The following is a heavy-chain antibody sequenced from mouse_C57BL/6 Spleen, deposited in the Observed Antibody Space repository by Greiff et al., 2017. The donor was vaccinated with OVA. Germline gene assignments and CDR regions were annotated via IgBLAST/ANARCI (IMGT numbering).Heavy chain of an antibody. Sequence: EVQLQESGPGLVKPSQSLSLTCSVTGYSITSGYYWNWIRQFPGNKLEWMGYISYDGSNNYNPSLKNRISITRDTSKNQFFLKLNSVTTEDAATYYCARKLTGAFAYWGQGTLVTVSA. CDR3: ARKLTGAFAY. CDR1: GYSITSGYY. J-gene: IGHJ3*01. CDR2: ISYDGSN. V-gene: IGHV3-6*01. D-gene: IGHD4-1*01.